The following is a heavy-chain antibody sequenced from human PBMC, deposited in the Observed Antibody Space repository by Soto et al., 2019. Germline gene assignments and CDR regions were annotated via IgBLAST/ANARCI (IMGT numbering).Heavy chain of an antibody. Sequence: SVKVSGKASGGTFSSYAISWVRQAPGQGLEWMGGIIPIFGTANYAQKFQGRVTITADKSTSTAYMELSSLRSEDTAVYYCARGSSGYYYVYYYYYGMDVWGQGTTVTVSS. D-gene: IGHD3-22*01. V-gene: IGHV1-69*06. CDR1: GGTFSSYA. CDR2: IIPIFGTA. CDR3: ARGSSGYYYVYYYYYGMDV. J-gene: IGHJ6*02.